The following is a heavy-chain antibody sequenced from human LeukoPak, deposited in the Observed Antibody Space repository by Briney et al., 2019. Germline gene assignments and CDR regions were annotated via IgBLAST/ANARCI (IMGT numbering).Heavy chain of an antibody. V-gene: IGHV3-23*01. J-gene: IGHJ6*04. CDR3: AELGITMIGGV. CDR2: ISPSGDIT. D-gene: IGHD3-10*02. Sequence: GGSLRLSCAASGFTFSNHGMNWVRQAPGKGLEWVSGISPSGDITYYADSVKGRFTISRDNSKNSLYPQMNSLRAEDTAVYYCAELGITMIGGVWGKGTTVTISS. CDR1: GFTFSNHG.